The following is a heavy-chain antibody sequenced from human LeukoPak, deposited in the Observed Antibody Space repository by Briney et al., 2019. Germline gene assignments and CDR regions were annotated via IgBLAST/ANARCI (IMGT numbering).Heavy chain of an antibody. V-gene: IGHV1-18*01. Sequence: ASVKVSCKASGYTSTSYGISWVRQAPGQGLEWMGWISAYNGNTNYAQKLQGRVTMTTDTSTSTAYMELRSLRSDDTAVYYCARWDEYYDILTGYRQTRVFDYWGQGTLVTVSS. CDR1: GYTSTSYG. J-gene: IGHJ4*02. D-gene: IGHD3-9*01. CDR3: ARWDEYYDILTGYRQTRVFDY. CDR2: ISAYNGNT.